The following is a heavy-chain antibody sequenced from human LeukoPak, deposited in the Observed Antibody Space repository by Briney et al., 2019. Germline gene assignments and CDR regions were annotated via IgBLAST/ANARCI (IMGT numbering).Heavy chain of an antibody. V-gene: IGHV4-59*01. CDR2: IYYSRDT. D-gene: IGHD1-1*01. Sequence: SETLSLTCTVSGDSIRTNFWSWVRQPPGKGLEWIGYIYYSRDTNYNPSLKGRVTISLDTSKNQFSLRLNSVTAADTAVYYCARKEGTHWGQGTLVTVFS. CDR3: ARKEGTH. J-gene: IGHJ4*02. CDR1: GDSIRTNF.